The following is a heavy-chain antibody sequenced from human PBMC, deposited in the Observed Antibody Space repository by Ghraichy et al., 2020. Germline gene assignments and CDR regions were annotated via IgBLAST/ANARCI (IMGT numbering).Heavy chain of an antibody. CDR3: ARDGGMYYEILTGLNWFDP. D-gene: IGHD3-9*01. V-gene: IGHV4-38-2*02. CDR1: GYSISSGYY. Sequence: SQTLSLTCAVSGYSISSGYYWGWIRQPPGKGLEWIGSIYHSGSTYYNPSLKSRVTISVDTSKNQFSLKLSSVTAADTAVYYCARDGGMYYEILTGLNWFDPWGQGTLVTVSS. J-gene: IGHJ5*02. CDR2: IYHSGST.